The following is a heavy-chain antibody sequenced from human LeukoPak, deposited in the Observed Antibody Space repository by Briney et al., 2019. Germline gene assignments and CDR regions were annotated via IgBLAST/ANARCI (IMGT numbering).Heavy chain of an antibody. CDR1: GYTLTELS. D-gene: IGHD4-17*01. CDR3: ATATPVTTFAFDI. Sequence: GASVKVSCKVSGYTLTELSMHWVRQAPGKGLEWMGGFDPEDGETIYPQKFQGRVTMTEDTSTDTAYMELSSLRSEDTAVYYCATATPVTTFAFDIWGQGTMVTVSS. V-gene: IGHV1-24*01. CDR2: FDPEDGET. J-gene: IGHJ3*02.